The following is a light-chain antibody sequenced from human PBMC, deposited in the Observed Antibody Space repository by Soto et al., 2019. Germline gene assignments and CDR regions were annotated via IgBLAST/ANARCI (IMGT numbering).Light chain of an antibody. CDR2: YAT. J-gene: IGKJ1*01. CDR1: QDISQF. V-gene: IGKV1-27*01. CDR3: QQYTKDTPGT. Sequence: DIQMTQSPSSLSASVGDRVTFTCRASQDISQFLAWYQQRPGKVPRLLIYYATNLQSGVPSRFSGSGSGTDFNLTISSLQPEDVATYYCQQYTKDTPGTFGQGTKVDI.